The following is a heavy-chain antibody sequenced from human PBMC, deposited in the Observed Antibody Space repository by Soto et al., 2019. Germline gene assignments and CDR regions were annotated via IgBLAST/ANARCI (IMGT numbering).Heavy chain of an antibody. CDR1: GFTVSSNY. V-gene: IGHV3-53*01. CDR2: IYSGGST. Sequence: GGSLRLSCAASGFTVSSNYMSWVRQAPGKGLEWVSVIYSGGSTYYADSVKGRFTISRDNSKYTLYLQMNSLRAEDTAVYYCARASAAALDYWGQGTLVTVSS. D-gene: IGHD6-13*01. CDR3: ARASAAALDY. J-gene: IGHJ4*02.